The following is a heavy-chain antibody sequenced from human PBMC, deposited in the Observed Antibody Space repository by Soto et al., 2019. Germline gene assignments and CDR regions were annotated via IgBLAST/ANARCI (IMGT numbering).Heavy chain of an antibody. Sequence: QVQLVQSGAEVKKPGASVKVSCKASGYTFTSYGISWVRQAPGQGLEWMGWISAYNGNTNYAQKVQVRVPRNKATPTGTAYMELRGLRSDDTAVYYCASSSRGSGSYYNYDYWGQGGLVTVSS. CDR1: GYTFTSYG. J-gene: IGHJ4*02. V-gene: IGHV1-18*01. CDR3: ASSSRGSGSYYNYDY. CDR2: ISAYNGNT. D-gene: IGHD3-10*01.